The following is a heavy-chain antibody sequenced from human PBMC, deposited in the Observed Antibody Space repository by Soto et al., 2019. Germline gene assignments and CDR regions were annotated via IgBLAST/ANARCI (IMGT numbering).Heavy chain of an antibody. CDR1: GFTFSSYW. CDR3: ARDHSYGMGV. J-gene: IGHJ6*02. V-gene: IGHV3-74*01. CDR2: INNDGSNT. Sequence: GGSLRLSCAASGFTFSSYWMHWVRQAPGKGLVWVSRINNDGSNTRYADSVKGRFTISRDNLRNILYLQMNSLRAEDTGVYYCARDHSYGMGVWGQGTTVTVSS.